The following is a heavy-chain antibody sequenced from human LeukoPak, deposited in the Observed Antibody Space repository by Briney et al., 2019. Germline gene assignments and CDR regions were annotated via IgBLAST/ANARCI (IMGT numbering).Heavy chain of an antibody. D-gene: IGHD6-19*01. Sequence: GRSLRLSCAASGFTFSSYGMHWVRQAPGKGLEWVAVISYDGSNKYYADSVKGRFTISRDSSKNTLYLQMNSLRAEDTAVYYCAKEEATYSSAWYYYYYGMDVWGQGTTVTVSS. CDR3: AKEEATYSSAWYYYYYGMDV. V-gene: IGHV3-30*18. J-gene: IGHJ6*02. CDR1: GFTFSSYG. CDR2: ISYDGSNK.